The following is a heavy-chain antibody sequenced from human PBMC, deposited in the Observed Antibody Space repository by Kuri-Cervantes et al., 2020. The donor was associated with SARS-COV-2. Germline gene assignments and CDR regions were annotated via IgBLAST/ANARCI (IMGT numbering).Heavy chain of an antibody. CDR3: AKDTSGFQSYYFDY. V-gene: IGHV3-21*04. CDR2: ISSSSSYI. Sequence: GGSLRLSCAASGFTFSSYSMNWVRQAPGKGLEWVSSISSSSSYIYYADSVKGRFTISRDNSKNSLYLQMNSLRTEDTALYYCAKDTSGFQSYYFDYWGQGTLVTVSS. J-gene: IGHJ4*02. D-gene: IGHD5-12*01. CDR1: GFTFSSYS.